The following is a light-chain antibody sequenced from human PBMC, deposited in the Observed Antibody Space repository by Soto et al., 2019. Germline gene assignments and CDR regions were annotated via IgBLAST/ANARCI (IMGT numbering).Light chain of an antibody. CDR2: SAS. V-gene: IGKV1-39*01. J-gene: IGKJ5*01. CDR3: QQADTFPIT. Sequence: DIQMTQSPSSLSASIGGRFTITCLASQNITNYLNWYQQKPGKAPKLLIYSASSLQSGVPSRFSGSGFGTDFTLTISSLQPEDFATYYCQQADTFPITFGQGTRLEI. CDR1: QNITNY.